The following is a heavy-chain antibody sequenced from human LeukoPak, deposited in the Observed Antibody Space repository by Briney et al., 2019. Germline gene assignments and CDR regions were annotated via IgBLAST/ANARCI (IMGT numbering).Heavy chain of an antibody. CDR3: AADRDCSSTSCYPYNFDY. CDR2: ISYDGSNK. J-gene: IGHJ4*02. D-gene: IGHD2-2*01. V-gene: IGHV3-30-3*01. CDR1: GFTFSSYA. Sequence: GGSLRLSCAASGFTFSSYAMHWVRQAPGKGLEWVAVISYDGSNKYYADSVKGRFTISRDNSKNTLYLQMNSLRAEDTAVYYCAADRDCSSTSCYPYNFDYWGQGTLVTVSS.